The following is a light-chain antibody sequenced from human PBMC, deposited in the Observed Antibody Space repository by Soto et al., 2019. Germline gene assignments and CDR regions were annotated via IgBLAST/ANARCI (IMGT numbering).Light chain of an antibody. J-gene: IGKJ1*01. CDR3: QNYYNAPET. CDR2: AAS. V-gene: IGKV1-27*01. CDR1: QGISSF. Sequence: DIQMTQSPSSLSASVGDRVTITCRAGQGISSFLAWYQQRPGKVPKVLIYAASTLHSGVPSRFTGSGSGTDFTLTITNVQPEDVATYYCQNYYNAPETFGQGTKVDIK.